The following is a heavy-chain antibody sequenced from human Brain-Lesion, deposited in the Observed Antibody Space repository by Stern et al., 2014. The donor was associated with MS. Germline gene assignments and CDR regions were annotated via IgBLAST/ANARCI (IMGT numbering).Heavy chain of an antibody. D-gene: IGHD2/OR15-2a*01. CDR1: GFTFGSCA. J-gene: IGHJ5*02. V-gene: IGHV3-30*18. Sequence: VQLVESGGGVVHPGRPLRLSCVASGFTFGSCAMHWVRQAPGKGLEWVAGVSYDGSNKYYADSVKGRFTISRDNSQNTLYMQMSSLRPEDTAVYYCAKDRQYLTYFFDHWGQGSLVTVSS. CDR3: AKDRQYLTYFFDH. CDR2: VSYDGSNK.